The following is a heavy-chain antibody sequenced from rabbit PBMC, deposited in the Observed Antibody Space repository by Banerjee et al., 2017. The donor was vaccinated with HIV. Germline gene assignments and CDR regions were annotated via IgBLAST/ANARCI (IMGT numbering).Heavy chain of an antibody. CDR3: ARDNYDDYGDYDL. Sequence: EGSLTLTCTASGFSFSSSHYMCWVRQAPGKGLEWIGCIYTGSGSTYYASWAKGRFTISKTSSTTVTLQLNSLAAADTATYFCARDNYDDYGDYDLWGQGTLVTVS. CDR1: GFSFSSSHY. V-gene: IGHV1S40*01. J-gene: IGHJ3*01. CDR2: IYTGSGST. D-gene: IGHD2-1*01.